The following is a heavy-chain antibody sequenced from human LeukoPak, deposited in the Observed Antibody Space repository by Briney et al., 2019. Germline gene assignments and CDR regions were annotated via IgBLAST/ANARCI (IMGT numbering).Heavy chain of an antibody. J-gene: IGHJ6*02. Sequence: SQTLSLTCAISGDSVSTNSAAWSWIRQSPSRGLEWLGRTYYRSRWYNDYAVSVKSRITIKSDTSKNQFSLRLNSVTPEDTAVYYCARDRDLGNYYDGMVVWGQGTTVTVSS. D-gene: IGHD7-27*01. CDR1: GDSVSTNSAA. V-gene: IGHV6-1*01. CDR2: TYYRSRWYN. CDR3: ARDRDLGNYYDGMVV.